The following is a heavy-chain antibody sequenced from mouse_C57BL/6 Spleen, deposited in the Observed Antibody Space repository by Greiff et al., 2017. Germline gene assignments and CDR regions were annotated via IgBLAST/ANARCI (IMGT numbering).Heavy chain of an antibody. Sequence: VQLQQSGAELVKPGASVKLSCKASGYTFTSYWMHWVKQRPGQGLEWIGMIHPNSGSTNYNEKFKSKATLTVDKSSSTAYMQLSSLTSEDSAVYYCARSKLTGTLYYFDYWGQGTTLTVSS. D-gene: IGHD4-1*01. CDR1: GYTFTSYW. CDR2: IHPNSGST. CDR3: ARSKLTGTLYYFDY. V-gene: IGHV1-64*01. J-gene: IGHJ2*01.